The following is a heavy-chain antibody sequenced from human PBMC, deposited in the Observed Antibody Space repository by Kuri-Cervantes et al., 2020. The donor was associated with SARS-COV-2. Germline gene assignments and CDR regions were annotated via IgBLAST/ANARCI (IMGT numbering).Heavy chain of an antibody. J-gene: IGHJ6*02. CDR2: IYPGDSDT. CDR1: GYSFTSYW. CDR3: ARSFYYDSSGTQNYYYGMDV. D-gene: IGHD3-22*01. Sequence: GGSLRLSCEGSGYSFTSYWIGWVRQMPGKGLEWMGIIYPGDSDTRYSPSFQGQVTISADKSSSTAYLQWSSLKASDNAMFYCARSFYYDSSGTQNYYYGMDVWGQGTTVTVSS. V-gene: IGHV5-51*01.